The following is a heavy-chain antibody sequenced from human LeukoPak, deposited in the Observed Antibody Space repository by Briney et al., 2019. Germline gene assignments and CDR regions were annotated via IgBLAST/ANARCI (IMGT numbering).Heavy chain of an antibody. D-gene: IGHD3-3*01. Sequence: ASVKVSCKASGYTFTSYYMHWVRQAPGQGLEWMGIINPSGGSTSYAQKFQGRVTMTRDTSTSTVYMELSSLRSEDTAVYYCAKGTLGTIFGVVIEPPPMDVWGQGTTVTVSS. J-gene: IGHJ6*02. CDR1: GYTFTSYY. CDR2: INPSGGST. V-gene: IGHV1-46*01. CDR3: AKGTLGTIFGVVIEPPPMDV.